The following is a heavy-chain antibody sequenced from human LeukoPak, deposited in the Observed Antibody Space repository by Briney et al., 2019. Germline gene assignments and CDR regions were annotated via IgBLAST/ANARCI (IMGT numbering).Heavy chain of an antibody. J-gene: IGHJ4*02. V-gene: IGHV4-59*08. CDR1: GGSISSYY. D-gene: IGHD2-15*01. Sequence: SETLSLTCTVSGGSISSYYWSWFRQPPGKGLEWIGYIYYGGNTNYNPSLKSRVTISVDTSKNQFSLKLSSVTAADTAVYYCARREDTGSYFDYWGQGTLVTVSS. CDR3: ARREDTGSYFDY. CDR2: IYYGGNT.